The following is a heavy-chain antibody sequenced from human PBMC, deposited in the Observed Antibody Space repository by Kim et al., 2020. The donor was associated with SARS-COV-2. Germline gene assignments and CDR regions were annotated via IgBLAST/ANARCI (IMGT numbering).Heavy chain of an antibody. Sequence: GGSLRLSCAASGFTFSSYAMHWVRQAPGKGLEWVAVISYDGSNKYYADSVKGRFTISRDNSKNTLYLQMNSLRAEDTAVYYCARPGTTEWLVLDYWGQGTLVTVSS. CDR3: ARPGTTEWLVLDY. V-gene: IGHV3-30-3*01. J-gene: IGHJ4*02. CDR1: GFTFSSYA. CDR2: ISYDGSNK. D-gene: IGHD6-19*01.